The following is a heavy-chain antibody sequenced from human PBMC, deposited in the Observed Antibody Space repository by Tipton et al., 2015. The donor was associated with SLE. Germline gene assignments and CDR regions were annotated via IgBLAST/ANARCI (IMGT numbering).Heavy chain of an antibody. Sequence: TLSLTCAVYGGSFSGYYWNWIRQPPGKGLEWIGEINHSGSTNYNPSLKSRVTISVDTSKNQFSLKLSSVTAADTAVYYCARVGIAARRGLDWGQGTLVTVSS. D-gene: IGHD6-6*01. CDR2: INHSGST. CDR1: GGSFSGYY. CDR3: ARVGIAARRGLD. J-gene: IGHJ4*02. V-gene: IGHV4-34*01.